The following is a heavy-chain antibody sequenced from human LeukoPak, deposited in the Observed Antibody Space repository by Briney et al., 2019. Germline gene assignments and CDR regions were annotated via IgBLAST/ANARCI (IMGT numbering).Heavy chain of an antibody. CDR2: IYYTGST. V-gene: IGHV4-39*01. CDR3: PRLPGSSGSNGCFKP. CDR1: GASFSRTC. J-gene: IGHJ5*02. D-gene: IGHD3-22*01. Sequence: SEPLSFTFTVSGASFSRTCWGWFRQPPGKGLEWIGSIYYTGSTYYNPSLKSRVTVYVDTSKNQFSLKLSSVTAADTAVYYCPRLPGSSGSNGCFKPWGQGTLVTVSS.